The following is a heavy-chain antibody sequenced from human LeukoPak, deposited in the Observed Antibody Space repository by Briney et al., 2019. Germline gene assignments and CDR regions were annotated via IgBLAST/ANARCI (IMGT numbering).Heavy chain of an antibody. D-gene: IGHD3-16*02. Sequence: GGSLRLSCAASGFTFSDYYMSWIRQAPGKGLEWVSYISSSSSYTNYADSVKGRFTISRDNAKNSLYLQMNSLRAEDTAVYYCARDRLTDYDYVWGSYRYTAFDIWGQGTMVTVSS. CDR3: ARDRLTDYDYVWGSYRYTAFDI. CDR2: ISSSSSYT. CDR1: GFTFSDYY. J-gene: IGHJ3*02. V-gene: IGHV3-11*06.